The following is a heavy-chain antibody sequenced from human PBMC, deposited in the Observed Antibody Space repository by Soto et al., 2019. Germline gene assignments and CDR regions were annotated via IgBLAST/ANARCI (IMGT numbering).Heavy chain of an antibody. J-gene: IGHJ5*02. CDR3: ARESTSPYCTSTSCPRGGWFDP. CDR1: GYTFTNYG. Sequence: QVQLVQSGVEVKNPGASVKVSCKASGYTFTNYGISWVRQGPGQELEWMGWINPNNGNTQYGQKAQARVTMTKDTSTSTAYMELTSLISDDMAVYYCARESTSPYCTSTSCPRGGWFDPWGQGTLLIVSS. V-gene: IGHV1-18*03. D-gene: IGHD2-2*01. CDR2: INPNNGNT.